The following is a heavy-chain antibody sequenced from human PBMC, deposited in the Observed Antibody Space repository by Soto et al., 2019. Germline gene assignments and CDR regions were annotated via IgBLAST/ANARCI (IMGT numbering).Heavy chain of an antibody. J-gene: IGHJ4*02. CDR1: GFTFSSYA. Sequence: PGGSLRVSCAAAGFTFSSYAMSWVRQAPGKGLEWVSAISGSGGSTYYADSVKGRFTISRDNSKNTLYLQMNSLRAEDTAVYYCAKDLRYCSGGSCYGFDYWGQGTLVTVSS. CDR3: AKDLRYCSGGSCYGFDY. D-gene: IGHD2-15*01. CDR2: ISGSGGST. V-gene: IGHV3-23*01.